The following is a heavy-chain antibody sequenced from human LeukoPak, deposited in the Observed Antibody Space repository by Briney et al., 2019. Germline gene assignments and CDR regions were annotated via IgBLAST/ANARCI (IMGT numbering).Heavy chain of an antibody. CDR3: TKDDWWMGYCSGGSCYPLGY. CDR2: ISGSGGST. V-gene: IGHV3-23*01. CDR1: GFTFSSYA. D-gene: IGHD2-15*01. J-gene: IGHJ4*02. Sequence: GGSLRLSCAASGFTFSSYAMSWVRQAPGKGLEWVSAISGSGGSTYYADSVKGRFTISRDNSKNTLYLQMNSLRAEDTAVYYCTKDDWWMGYCSGGSCYPLGYWGQGTLVTVSS.